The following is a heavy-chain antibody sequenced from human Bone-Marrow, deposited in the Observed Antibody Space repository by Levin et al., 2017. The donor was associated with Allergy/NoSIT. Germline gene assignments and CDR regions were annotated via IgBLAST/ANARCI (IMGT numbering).Heavy chain of an antibody. CDR3: ARGFCLGGACSAYDLDV. CDR1: GYSFTSHW. J-gene: IGHJ6*02. V-gene: IGHV5-51*01. CDR2: IYPGDSHT. D-gene: IGHD2-8*02. Sequence: GGSLRLSCKGSGYSFTSHWIGWVRQMPGKGLEWMAIIYPGDSHTAYSPSFQGQVTISADRSTSAAYLQWSSLKASDTAMYYCARGFCLGGACSAYDLDVWGQGTTVTVSS.